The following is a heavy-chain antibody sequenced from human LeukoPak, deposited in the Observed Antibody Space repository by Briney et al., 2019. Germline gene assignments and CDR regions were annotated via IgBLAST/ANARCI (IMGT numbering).Heavy chain of an antibody. CDR1: GFTFSSYG. V-gene: IGHV3-30*02. J-gene: IGHJ6*03. Sequence: GGSLRLSCAASGFTFSSYGMHWVRQAPGKGLEWVAFIRYDGSNKYYADSVKGRFTISRDNSKNTLYLQMNSLRAEDTAVYYCAKDPTSGYAYYYYYYMDVWGKGTTVTVSS. CDR2: IRYDGSNK. CDR3: AKDPTSGYAYYYYYYMDV. D-gene: IGHD3-22*01.